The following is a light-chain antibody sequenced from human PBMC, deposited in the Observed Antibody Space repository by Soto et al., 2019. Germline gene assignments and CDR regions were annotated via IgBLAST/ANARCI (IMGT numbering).Light chain of an antibody. V-gene: IGLV2-14*01. CDR1: YSDVGGYNY. CDR2: EVS. J-gene: IGLJ2*01. Sequence: QSVLTQPASVSGSPGQSITIYCTGSYSDVGGYNYVSWYQQHPGKAPKLMVYEVSNRPSGVSNRFSGSKSGNTASLTISGLQAEDEADYYCSSFTTSGTVIFGGGTKVTVL. CDR3: SSFTTSGTVI.